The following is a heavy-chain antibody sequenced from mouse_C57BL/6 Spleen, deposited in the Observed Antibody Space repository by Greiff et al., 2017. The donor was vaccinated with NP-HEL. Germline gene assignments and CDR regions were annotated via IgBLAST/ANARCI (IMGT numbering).Heavy chain of an antibody. D-gene: IGHD1-1*01. V-gene: IGHV5-9-1*02. CDR1: GFTFSSYA. Sequence: EVMLVESGEGLVKPGGSLKLSCAASGFTFSSYAMSWVRQTPEKRLEWVAYISSGGDYIYYADTVKGRFTISRDNARNTLYLQMSSLKSEDTAMYYCTRDYYGSSRFAYWGQGTLVTVSA. CDR3: TRDYYGSSRFAY. J-gene: IGHJ3*01. CDR2: ISSGGDYI.